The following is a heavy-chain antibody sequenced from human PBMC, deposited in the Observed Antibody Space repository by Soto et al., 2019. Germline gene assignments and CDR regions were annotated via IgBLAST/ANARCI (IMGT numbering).Heavy chain of an antibody. CDR1: GFTFSSYA. D-gene: IGHD2-8*01. V-gene: IGHV3-23*01. CDR3: AKDLSYCTNGVCFYFDY. J-gene: IGHJ4*02. Sequence: GGSLRLSCAASGFTFSSYAMSWVRQAPGKGLEWVSAISGSGGSTYYADSVKGRFTISRDNSKNPLYLQMNSLRAEDTAVYYCAKDLSYCTNGVCFYFDYWGQGTLVTVSS. CDR2: ISGSGGST.